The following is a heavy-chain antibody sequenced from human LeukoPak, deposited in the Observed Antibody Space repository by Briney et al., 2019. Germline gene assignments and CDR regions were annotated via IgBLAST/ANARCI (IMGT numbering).Heavy chain of an antibody. D-gene: IGHD3-3*01. Sequence: SETLSLTCTVSGGSISSHYWSWIRQPPGKGLEWIGYIYYSGSTNYTPSLKSRVTISVDTSKNQFSLKLSSVTAADTAVYYCGRYDFWSGYFLWGQGTLVTVSS. CDR3: GRYDFWSGYFL. CDR2: IYYSGST. J-gene: IGHJ4*02. CDR1: GGSISSHY. V-gene: IGHV4-59*11.